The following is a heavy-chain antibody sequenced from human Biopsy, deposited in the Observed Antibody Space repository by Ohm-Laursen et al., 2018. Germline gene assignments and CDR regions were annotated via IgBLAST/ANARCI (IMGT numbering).Heavy chain of an antibody. D-gene: IGHD2-15*01. CDR3: ARPMSRVVAYGMDV. J-gene: IGHJ6*02. Sequence: SLRLSCTASGLRFSMYAMSWVRQAPGKGLEWVSAIGGSGGGTYYADSVKGRFTISRDDSKNTVYLQMNSLSVEDRAVNYCARPMSRVVAYGMDVWGQGTTVPVSS. V-gene: IGHV3-23*01. CDR1: GLRFSMYA. CDR2: IGGSGGGT.